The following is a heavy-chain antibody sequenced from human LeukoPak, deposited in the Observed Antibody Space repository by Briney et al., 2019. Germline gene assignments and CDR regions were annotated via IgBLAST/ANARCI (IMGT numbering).Heavy chain of an antibody. V-gene: IGHV1-69*13. J-gene: IGHJ4*02. CDR3: ARESIDSSGYNFSVKETYYFDY. CDR1: GGTFSSYA. D-gene: IGHD3-22*01. CDR2: IIPIFGTA. Sequence: ASVKVSCKASGGTFSSYAISWVRQAPGQGLEWMGGIIPIFGTANYAQKFQGRVTITADESASTAYMELSSLRSEDTAVYYCARESIDSSGYNFSVKETYYFDYWGQGTLVTVSS.